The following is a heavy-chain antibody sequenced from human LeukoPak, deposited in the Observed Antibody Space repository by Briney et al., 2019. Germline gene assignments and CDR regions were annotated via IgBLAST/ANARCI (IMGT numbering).Heavy chain of an antibody. CDR3: TRDSSGYDWFYDY. J-gene: IGHJ4*02. CDR2: INHSGST. Sequence: SETLSLTCAVYGGSFSGYYWSWIRQPPGKGLEWIGEINHSGSTNYNPSLKSRVTMSVDTSKNQVSLMLSSVTAADTAVYYCTRDSSGYDWFYDYWGQGTLVTVSS. CDR1: GGSFSGYY. V-gene: IGHV4-34*01. D-gene: IGHD5-12*01.